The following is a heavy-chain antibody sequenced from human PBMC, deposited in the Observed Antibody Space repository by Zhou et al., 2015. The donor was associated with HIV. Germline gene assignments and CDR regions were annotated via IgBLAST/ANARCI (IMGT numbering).Heavy chain of an antibody. CDR3: ARGFTAAGTTERYFDY. CDR2: IIPIFGTA. D-gene: IGHD6-13*01. V-gene: IGHV1-69*01. CDR1: GGTFSSYA. Sequence: QVQLVQSGAEVKKPGSSVKVSCKASGGTFSSYAISWVRQAPGQGLEWMGGIIPIFGTANYAQKFQGRVTITADESTSTAYMELSSLRSEDTAVYYCARGFTAAGTTERYFDYVGPGNPGPPSP. J-gene: IGHJ4*02.